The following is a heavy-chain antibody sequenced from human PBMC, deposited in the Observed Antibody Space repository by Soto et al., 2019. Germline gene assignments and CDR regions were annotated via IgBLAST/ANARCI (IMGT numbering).Heavy chain of an antibody. D-gene: IGHD3-9*01. Sequence: ASVKVSCKASGYSFTSYAMQWVRQAHGQRLEWMGWINAGNGNTKYSQKFQGRVTMTADTAATTAYMELRSLRSDDTAVYYCTRDAKYYDILTGYFVNDYWGQGTLVTVSS. CDR1: GYSFTSYA. V-gene: IGHV1-3*01. CDR2: INAGNGNT. J-gene: IGHJ4*02. CDR3: TRDAKYYDILTGYFVNDY.